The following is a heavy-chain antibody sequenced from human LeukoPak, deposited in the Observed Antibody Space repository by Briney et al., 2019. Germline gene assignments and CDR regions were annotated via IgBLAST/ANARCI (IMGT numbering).Heavy chain of an antibody. CDR3: ARARGYSGYDFGY. V-gene: IGHV1-8*01. Sequence: ASVKVSCKASGYTFTSYDINWVRQATGQGLEWMGWMNPNSGNTGYAQKFQGRVTMTRNTSISTAYMELSSLGSEDTAVYYCARARGYSGYDFGYWGQGTLVTVSS. CDR1: GYTFTSYD. CDR2: MNPNSGNT. D-gene: IGHD5-12*01. J-gene: IGHJ4*02.